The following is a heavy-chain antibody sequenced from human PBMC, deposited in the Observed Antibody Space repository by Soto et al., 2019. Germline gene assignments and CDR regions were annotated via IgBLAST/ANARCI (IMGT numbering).Heavy chain of an antibody. CDR1: GFTFSSYG. Sequence: QVQLVESGGGVVQPGRSLRLSCAASGFTFSSYGMHWVRQAPGKGLEWVAVIWYDGNNKYYADSVKGRFTISRDNSKNTLYLQMNSLTAEDTAVYYCSRDPRGGYAYFDYWGQGTLVTVSS. J-gene: IGHJ4*02. V-gene: IGHV3-33*01. D-gene: IGHD3-16*01. CDR3: SRDPRGGYAYFDY. CDR2: IWYDGNNK.